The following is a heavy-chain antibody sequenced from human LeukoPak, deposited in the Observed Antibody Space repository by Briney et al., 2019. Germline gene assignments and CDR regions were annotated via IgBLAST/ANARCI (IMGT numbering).Heavy chain of an antibody. CDR2: TYYRSGWCN. Sequence: QSQTLSLTCAISGDSVPSNSAAWGWIRQSPSRVLEWLGRTYYRSGWCNEYALSLKSRITISPDSTEEPVSLQLDSVTPRGKAVVYYSRRIAWGPGDLWGQGTLVTVSS. D-gene: IGHD7-27*01. J-gene: IGHJ5*02. CDR1: GDSVPSNSAA. CDR3: SRRIAWGPGDL. V-gene: IGHV6-1*01.